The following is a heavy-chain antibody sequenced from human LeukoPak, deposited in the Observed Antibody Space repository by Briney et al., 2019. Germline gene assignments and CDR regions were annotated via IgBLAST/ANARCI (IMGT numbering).Heavy chain of an antibody. CDR2: FDPEDGET. D-gene: IGHD2-2*01. J-gene: IGHJ2*01. Sequence: ASVKVSCKVSGYTLTELSMHWVRQAPGKGLEWMGGFDPEDGETIYAQKFQGRVTMTEDTSTDTAYMELSSLRSEDTAVYYCATSGYCSSTSCPHWYFDLWGRGTLVTVSS. CDR3: ATSGYCSSTSCPHWYFDL. V-gene: IGHV1-24*01. CDR1: GYTLTELS.